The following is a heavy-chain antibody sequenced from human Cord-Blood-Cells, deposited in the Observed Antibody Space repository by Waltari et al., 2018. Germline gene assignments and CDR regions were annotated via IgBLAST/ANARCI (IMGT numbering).Heavy chain of an antibody. CDR2: INHSGST. Sequence: QVQLQQWGAGLLKPSETLSLTCAVYGGSFSGYYWSWIRQPPGKGLEWIGEINHSGSTSYTPALRSRVTISVDTSKNQFSLQLSSGTAADTAVYYCARGTGGGNPYFDYWGQGTLVTVSS. CDR3: ARGTGGGNPYFDY. D-gene: IGHD2-15*01. J-gene: IGHJ4*02. V-gene: IGHV4-34*01. CDR1: GGSFSGYY.